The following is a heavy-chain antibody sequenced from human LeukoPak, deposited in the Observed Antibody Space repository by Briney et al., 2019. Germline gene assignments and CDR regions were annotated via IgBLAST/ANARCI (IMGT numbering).Heavy chain of an antibody. D-gene: IGHD3-10*01. CDR2: IKSDRSNS. V-gene: IGHV3-74*01. J-gene: IGHJ4*02. CDR3: VRVGGRSSIGGDC. Sequence: GGSLRLSCAASGFTFSTYWMHWVRQAPGTGLVWVSRIKSDRSNSNCADCVKGRFTISRDNAKNTLYLQMNSLRAEATAVYHCVRVGGRSSIGGDCWGQGTLVTVSS. CDR1: GFTFSTYW.